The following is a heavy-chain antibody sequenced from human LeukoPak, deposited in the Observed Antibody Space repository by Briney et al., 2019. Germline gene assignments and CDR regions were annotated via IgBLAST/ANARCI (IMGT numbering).Heavy chain of an antibody. J-gene: IGHJ3*02. V-gene: IGHV4-4*07. Sequence: KPSETLSLTCTVSGGSISSYYWSWIRQPAGKGLEWIGRIYTSGSTNYNPSLKSRVTMSVDTSKNQFSLKLSSVTAADTAVYYCARIFVYNWNDDAFDIWGQGTMVTVSS. D-gene: IGHD1-1*01. CDR3: ARIFVYNWNDDAFDI. CDR1: GGSISSYY. CDR2: IYTSGST.